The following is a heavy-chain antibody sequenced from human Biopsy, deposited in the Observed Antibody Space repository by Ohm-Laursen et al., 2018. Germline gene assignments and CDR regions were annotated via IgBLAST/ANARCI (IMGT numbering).Heavy chain of an antibody. D-gene: IGHD2-2*01. CDR1: DDSISDSFHF. J-gene: IGHJ6*02. Sequence: SDTLSLTCSVSDDSISDSFHFWSWIRQPPGKGLEWIANVYDSGSTNYNPSLKSRVTISLDTSKNQFSLKLNSVTAADTAVYFCTRDVKRYCSGTSRYSGYFGMDVWGQGTTVTVSS. CDR3: TRDVKRYCSGTSRYSGYFGMDV. V-gene: IGHV4-61*01. CDR2: VYDSGST.